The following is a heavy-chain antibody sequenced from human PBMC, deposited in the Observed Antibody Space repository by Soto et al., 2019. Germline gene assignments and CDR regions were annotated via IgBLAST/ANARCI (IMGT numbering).Heavy chain of an antibody. CDR3: AHEFIHPTFGYYMDV. J-gene: IGHJ6*03. Sequence: SGPTLVNPTQTLTLTCTFSGFSLSTSGVGVGWIRQPPGKALEWRARIYWDDDKRYSPSLKSRLTITKDTSKNQVALTMTNMDPVDTATYYCAHEFIHPTFGYYMDVWGKGTTVTVSS. CDR2: IYWDDDK. D-gene: IGHD3-10*01. V-gene: IGHV2-5*02. CDR1: GFSLSTSGVG.